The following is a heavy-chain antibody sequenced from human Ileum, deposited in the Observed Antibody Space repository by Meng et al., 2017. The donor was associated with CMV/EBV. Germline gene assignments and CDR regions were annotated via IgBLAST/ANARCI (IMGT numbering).Heavy chain of an antibody. J-gene: IGHJ4*02. V-gene: IGHV3-23*01. Sequence: GESLKISCAASRFTFSSYAMSWVRQAPGKGLEWVSAISGSGDSTYYTDSVKGRFTISRDNSKNTLYLQMNGLRADDTAVYYCARSRGCSSTSCYPDSWGQGTLVTVSS. CDR3: ARSRGCSSTSCYPDS. D-gene: IGHD2-2*01. CDR2: ISGSGDST. CDR1: RFTFSSYA.